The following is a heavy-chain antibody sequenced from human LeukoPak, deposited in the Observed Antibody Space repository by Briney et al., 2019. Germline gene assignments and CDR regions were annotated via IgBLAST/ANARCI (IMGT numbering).Heavy chain of an antibody. V-gene: IGHV3-30-3*01. CDR2: ISYDGSNK. J-gene: IGHJ4*02. CDR1: GFTFSSYA. D-gene: IGHD2-15*01. CDR3: ARWCVAAFDY. Sequence: PGRSLRLSCAASGFTFSSYAMHWVRQAPGEGLEWVAVISYDGSNKYYADSVKGRFTISRDNSKNTLYLQMNSLRAGDTAVYYCARWCVAAFDYWGQGTLVTVSS.